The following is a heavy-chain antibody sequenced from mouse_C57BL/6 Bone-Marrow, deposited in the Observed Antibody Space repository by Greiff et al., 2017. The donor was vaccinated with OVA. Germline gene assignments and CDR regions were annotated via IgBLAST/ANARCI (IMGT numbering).Heavy chain of an antibody. J-gene: IGHJ2*01. CDR1: GYTFTSYW. V-gene: IGHV1-61*01. CDR2: IYPSDSET. CDR3: ARKDDGYYYFDY. D-gene: IGHD2-3*01. Sequence: QVQLQQPGAELVRPGSSVKLSCKASGYTFTSYWMDWVKQRPGQGLEWIGNIYPSDSETHYNQKFKDKATLTVDKASSTAYMQLSSLTSEDSAVYYWARKDDGYYYFDYWGQCTTLTVSS.